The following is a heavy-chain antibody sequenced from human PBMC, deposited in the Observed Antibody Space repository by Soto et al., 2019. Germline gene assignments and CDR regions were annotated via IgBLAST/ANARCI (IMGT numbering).Heavy chain of an antibody. CDR1: DASIYTYY. J-gene: IGHJ6*02. CDR2: IFDGGST. Sequence: SETQSLTCDVSDASIYTYYWNWMRQTPGMGLAWVWYIFDGGSTKSNRSLRSRVTISVNPSKKQVPLKLSPATAADPARDFGAGYCSSSICPEDHYFALEVWGQGTTVTVSS. CDR3: AGYCSSSICPEDHYFALEV. D-gene: IGHD2-2*01. V-gene: IGHV4-59*01.